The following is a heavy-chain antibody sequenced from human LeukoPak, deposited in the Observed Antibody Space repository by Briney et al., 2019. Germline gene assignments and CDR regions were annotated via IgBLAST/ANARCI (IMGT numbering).Heavy chain of an antibody. V-gene: IGHV3-11*01. Sequence: GGSLRLSCAASGFTFSDYYMSWIRQAPGKGLEWVSYISSSGSTIYYADSVKGRFTISRDNAKNSLYLQMNSLRAEDTAVYYCARDRGWTYGDSTAPDCWGQGTLVTVSS. D-gene: IGHD4-17*01. CDR1: GFTFSDYY. CDR3: ARDRGWTYGDSTAPDC. CDR2: ISSSGSTI. J-gene: IGHJ4*02.